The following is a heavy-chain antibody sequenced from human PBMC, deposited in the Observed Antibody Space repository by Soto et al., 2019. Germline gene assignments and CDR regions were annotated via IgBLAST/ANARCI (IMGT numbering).Heavy chain of an antibody. CDR2: ISYDGGYK. CDR1: GFIFSSYA. D-gene: IGHD6-19*01. Sequence: QVQLVESGGGVVQPGRSLRLSCAASGFIFSSYAMHWVRQAPGKGLEWVAIISYDGGYKYYADSVKGRSTISRDNSKKMLYLQMNSLRADDMAVYYCASLHLYAGGWGAALDIWGQGTMVAVSS. J-gene: IGHJ3*02. CDR3: ASLHLYAGGWGAALDI. V-gene: IGHV3-30-3*01.